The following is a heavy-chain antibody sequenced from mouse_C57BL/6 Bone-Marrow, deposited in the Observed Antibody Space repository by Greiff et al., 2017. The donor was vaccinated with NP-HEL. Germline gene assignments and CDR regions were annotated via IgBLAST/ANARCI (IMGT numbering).Heavy chain of an antibody. CDR1: GFTFSSYG. J-gene: IGHJ3*01. Sequence: DVMLVESGGDLVKPGGSLKLSCAASGFTFSSYGMSWVRQTPDKRLEWVATISSGGSYTYYPDSVKGRFTISRDNAKNTLYLQMSSLKSEDTAMYYCARHLYYSNPAWFAYWGQGTLVTVSA. CDR2: ISSGGSYT. V-gene: IGHV5-6*02. CDR3: ARHLYYSNPAWFAY. D-gene: IGHD2-5*01.